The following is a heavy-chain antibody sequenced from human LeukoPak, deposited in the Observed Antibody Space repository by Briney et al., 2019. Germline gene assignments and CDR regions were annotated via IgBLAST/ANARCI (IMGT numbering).Heavy chain of an antibody. CDR1: GGSISSYY. J-gene: IGHJ4*02. V-gene: IGHV4-59*01. CDR3: ARGVYIAAAQYGY. Sequence: SETLSLTCTVSGGSISSYYWSWIRQPPGKGLEWIGYIYYSGTTNYNPSLKSRVTISVDTSKNQFALKLSSVTAADTAVYYCARGVYIAAAQYGYWGQGTLVTVSS. D-gene: IGHD6-13*01. CDR2: IYYSGTT.